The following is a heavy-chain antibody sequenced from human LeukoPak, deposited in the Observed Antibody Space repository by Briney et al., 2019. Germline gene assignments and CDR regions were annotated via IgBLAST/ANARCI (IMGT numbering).Heavy chain of an antibody. D-gene: IGHD3-3*01. V-gene: IGHV1-2*02. J-gene: IGHJ4*02. Sequence: GASVKVSCKASGYTFTGYYMHWVRQAPGQGLEWMGWINPNSGGTNYAQKFQGRVTMTRDTSISTAYMELSRLRSDDTAVYYCATDRYYDFWSGYFSEIDYWGQGTLVTVSS. CDR2: INPNSGGT. CDR1: GYTFTGYY. CDR3: ATDRYYDFWSGYFSEIDY.